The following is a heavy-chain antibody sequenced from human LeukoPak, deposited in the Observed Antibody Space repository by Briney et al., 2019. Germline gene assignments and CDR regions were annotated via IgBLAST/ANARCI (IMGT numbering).Heavy chain of an antibody. Sequence: GGSLRLSCGASGFTFSSYWMSWVRQAPGKGLEWVANIKQDGREKYYVDSVKGRFTISRDNAKNSLYLQMNSLRAEDTAVYYCARDGGGSGWLDYWGQGTLVTVSS. CDR1: GFTFSSYW. V-gene: IGHV3-7*01. CDR2: IKQDGREK. D-gene: IGHD3-22*01. CDR3: ARDGGGSGWLDY. J-gene: IGHJ4*02.